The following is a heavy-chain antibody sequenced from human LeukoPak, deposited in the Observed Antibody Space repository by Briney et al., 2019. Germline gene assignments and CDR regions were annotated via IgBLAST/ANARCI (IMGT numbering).Heavy chain of an antibody. V-gene: IGHV4-4*02. CDR3: ASSKRYCSGGSCYGAGTDY. Sequence: SETLSLTCTVPSGAISTSHWLSWVRQPPGKGLEWIGEIYGSGNTNYNPSLKSRVTMSVDKTRIHLSLKLHSVTAADTAVYYCASSKRYCSGGSCYGAGTDYWGQGTLVTVSS. D-gene: IGHD2-15*01. J-gene: IGHJ4*02. CDR2: IYGSGNT. CDR1: SGAISTSHW.